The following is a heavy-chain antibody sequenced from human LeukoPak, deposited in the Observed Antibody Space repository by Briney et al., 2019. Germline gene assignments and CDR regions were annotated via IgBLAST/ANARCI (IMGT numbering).Heavy chain of an antibody. Sequence: WGSLRLSCAASGFTFSSYAMSWVRQAPGKGLEWVSAISGSGGSTYYADSVKGRFTISRDNSKNTLYLQMNSLRAEDTAVYYCAKTSQVYSGWTDYYYCGMDVWGQGTTVTVSS. CDR2: ISGSGGST. D-gene: IGHD6-19*01. J-gene: IGHJ6*02. V-gene: IGHV3-23*01. CDR1: GFTFSSYA. CDR3: AKTSQVYSGWTDYYYCGMDV.